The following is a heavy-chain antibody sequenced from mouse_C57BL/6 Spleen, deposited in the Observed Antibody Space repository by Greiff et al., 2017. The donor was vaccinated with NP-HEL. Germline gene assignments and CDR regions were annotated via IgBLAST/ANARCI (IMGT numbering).Heavy chain of an antibody. D-gene: IGHD3-1*01. CDR2: IYPGDGDT. CDR1: GYAFSSSW. J-gene: IGHJ3*01. CDR3: ARSSLGSWFAY. V-gene: IGHV1-82*01. Sequence: QLQQSGPELVKPGASVKISCKASGYAFSSSWMNWVKQRPGKGLEWIGRIYPGDGDTNYNGKFKGKATLTADKSSSTAYMQLSSLTSEDSAVYFCARSSLGSWFAYWGQGTLVTVSA.